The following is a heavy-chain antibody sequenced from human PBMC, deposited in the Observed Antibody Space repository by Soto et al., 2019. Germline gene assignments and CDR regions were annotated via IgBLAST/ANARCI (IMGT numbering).Heavy chain of an antibody. CDR1: GYTLTELS. J-gene: IGHJ4*02. Sequence: ASVKVSCKVSGYTLTELSMHWVRQAPGKGLEWMGGFDPEGGETIYAQKFQGRVTMTEDTSTDTAYMELSSLRSEDTAVYYCATPHDYGGKDFDYWGQGTLVTVSS. CDR3: ATPHDYGGKDFDY. V-gene: IGHV1-24*01. D-gene: IGHD4-17*01. CDR2: FDPEGGET.